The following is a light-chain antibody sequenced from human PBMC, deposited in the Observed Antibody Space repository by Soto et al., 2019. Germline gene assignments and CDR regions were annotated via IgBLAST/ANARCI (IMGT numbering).Light chain of an antibody. Sequence: QSALTQPASVSGSPGQSITISCTGTSRDVGAFNYVSWYQQHPDKAPKLLISEVNNRPSGVSDRFSGSKSGNTASLTISGLQAEDEADYYCSSYAGSNNFVFGSGTKVTV. V-gene: IGLV2-14*01. CDR3: SSYAGSNNFV. CDR2: EVN. CDR1: SRDVGAFNY. J-gene: IGLJ1*01.